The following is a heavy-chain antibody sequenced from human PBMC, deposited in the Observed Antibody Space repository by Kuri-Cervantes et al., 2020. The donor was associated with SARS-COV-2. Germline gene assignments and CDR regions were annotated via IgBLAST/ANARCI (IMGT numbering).Heavy chain of an antibody. CDR1: GGSFSNYY. CDR3: ARQAHGSGSYDYFDY. D-gene: IGHD3-10*01. Sequence: ESLKISCAVYGGSFSNYYWSWIRQPPGKGLEWIGEINHSGSTNYNPSLMSRVTISVETSKNQFSLKLSSVTAADTAVYYCARQAHGSGSYDYFDYWGQGTLVTVSS. CDR2: INHSGST. V-gene: IGHV4-34*01. J-gene: IGHJ4*02.